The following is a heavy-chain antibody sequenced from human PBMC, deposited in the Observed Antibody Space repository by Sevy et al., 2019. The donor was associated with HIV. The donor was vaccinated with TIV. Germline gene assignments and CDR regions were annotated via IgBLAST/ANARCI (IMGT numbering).Heavy chain of an antibody. Sequence: GGSLRLSCAASGFTFSSYGMHWVRQVPGKGLEWVAVIWYDGSNKYYADSVKGRFTISRDNSKNTLYLQMNSLRAEDTAVYYCARDAGITMIVVSTRYGMDVWGQGTTVTVSS. CDR1: GFTFSSYG. CDR2: IWYDGSNK. CDR3: ARDAGITMIVVSTRYGMDV. V-gene: IGHV3-33*01. D-gene: IGHD3-22*01. J-gene: IGHJ6*02.